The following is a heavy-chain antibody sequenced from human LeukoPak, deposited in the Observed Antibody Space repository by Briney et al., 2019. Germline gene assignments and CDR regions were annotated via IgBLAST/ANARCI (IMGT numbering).Heavy chain of an antibody. CDR3: ARDDCGGDCYPNGAYGMGV. J-gene: IGHJ6*02. Sequence: ASVKVSCKASGYTFTSYGISWVRQAPGQGLEWMGWISAYNGNTNYAQKLQGRVTMTTDTSTSTAYMELRSLRSDDTAVYYCARDDCGGDCYPNGAYGMGVWGQGTTVTVSS. V-gene: IGHV1-18*01. CDR1: GYTFTSYG. CDR2: ISAYNGNT. D-gene: IGHD2-21*02.